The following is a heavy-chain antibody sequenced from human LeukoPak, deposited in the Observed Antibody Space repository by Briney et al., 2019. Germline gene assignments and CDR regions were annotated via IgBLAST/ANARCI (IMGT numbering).Heavy chain of an antibody. V-gene: IGHV3-66*01. CDR2: IYSSGSA. J-gene: IGHJ5*02. CDR3: SRDTHDDFWSGFSET. CDR1: GFTFSSYA. D-gene: IGHD3-3*01. Sequence: GGSLRLSCAASGFTFSSYAMNWVRQAPGRGLEWVSVIYSSGSAFYADSVKDRFITSRDNSKNTLFLQMNRLTGADTAVYYCSRDTHDDFWSGFSETWGQGTLVTVSS.